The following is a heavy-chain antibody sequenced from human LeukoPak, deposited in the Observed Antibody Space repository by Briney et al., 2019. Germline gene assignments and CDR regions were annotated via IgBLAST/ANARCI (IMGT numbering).Heavy chain of an antibody. D-gene: IGHD6-19*01. CDR2: IHDSGNT. Sequence: PSETLSLTCTVSGVSITTYYWHWIRQPPGRGWEWIVYIHDSGNTNYNPSLRSRVTMSVDTSKNQVSLKLNSVTAADTAMYYCARAGGGWEYYDYWGQGTVVSVSS. CDR3: ARAGGGWEYYDY. J-gene: IGHJ4*02. CDR1: GVSITTYY. V-gene: IGHV4-59*01.